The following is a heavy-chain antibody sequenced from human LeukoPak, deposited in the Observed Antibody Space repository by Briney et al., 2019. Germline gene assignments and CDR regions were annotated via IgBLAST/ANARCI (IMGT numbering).Heavy chain of an antibody. CDR2: VIPIFGTA. D-gene: IGHD6-13*01. CDR3: TRDPLAASAPGYFDS. V-gene: IGHV1-69*01. CDR1: GGTSDIYV. J-gene: IGHJ4*02. Sequence: GSSLKVSSKPSGGTSDIYVAGSVRQATGQGLEWMGQVIPIFGTATYAPKCQSRVATTADEFSTTAYIERSRLISKNTALYYCTRDPLAASAPGYFDSWGQGSLVTVSS.